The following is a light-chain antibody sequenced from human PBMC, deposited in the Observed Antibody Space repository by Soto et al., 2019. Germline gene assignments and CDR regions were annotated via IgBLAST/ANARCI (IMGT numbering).Light chain of an antibody. CDR2: GAS. CDR1: QSVRSN. V-gene: IGKV3-15*01. Sequence: EMVMTQSPATLSVSPGERATLSCRASQSVRSNLAWYQQKPGQAPRLLIYGASTRATGIPARFSGGGSGTDFTLTVTSLQSEDFGIYYCQQYTDWPTTFGQGTKVDIK. J-gene: IGKJ1*01. CDR3: QQYTDWPTT.